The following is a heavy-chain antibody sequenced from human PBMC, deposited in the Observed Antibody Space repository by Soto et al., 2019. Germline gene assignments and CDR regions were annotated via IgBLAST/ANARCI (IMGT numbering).Heavy chain of an antibody. CDR1: GFTFSSYA. D-gene: IGHD3-3*01. J-gene: IGHJ6*03. CDR2: VSHDGSIT. V-gene: IGHV3-30*15. CDR3: AKDEYCEGHFFYFMDL. Sequence: QVQFGESGGGVVEPGRSLRLSCAASGFTFSSYAMHWVRQAPGKGLEWVAVVSHDGSITYYSVSVKCRFTMSRDNSNNTLLLQMSSLRSEDTAIYYCAKDEYCEGHFFYFMDLWCRGTTVTDSS.